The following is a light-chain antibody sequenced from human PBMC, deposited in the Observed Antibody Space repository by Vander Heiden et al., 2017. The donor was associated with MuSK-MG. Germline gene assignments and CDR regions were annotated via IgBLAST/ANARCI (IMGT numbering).Light chain of an antibody. J-gene: IGLJ2*01. CDR3: TSYTNTKTLL. Sequence: QSALTQPASVSGSPGRSITISCTGTSKDVGGYDYVSWFQHHPGKVPKLIIYGVSSRPSGISNRFSASKSGNTASLTITGLQAEDEADYYCTSYTNTKTLLFGGGTKVTVL. CDR1: SKDVGGYDY. V-gene: IGLV2-14*01. CDR2: GVS.